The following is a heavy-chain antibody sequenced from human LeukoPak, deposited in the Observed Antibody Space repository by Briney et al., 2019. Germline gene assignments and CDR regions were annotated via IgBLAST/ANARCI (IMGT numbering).Heavy chain of an antibody. CDR2: IIPILGIA. D-gene: IGHD6-13*01. J-gene: IGHJ6*02. CDR3: ARDFSPDLHTDSSSWYYYYGMDV. CDR1: GGTFSSYA. V-gene: IGHV1-69*04. Sequence: SVKVSCKASGGTFSSYAISWVRQAPGQGLEWMGRIIPILGIANYAQKFQGRVTITADKSTSTAYMELSSLRSEDTAVYYCARDFSPDLHTDSSSWYYYYGMDVWGQGTTVTVSS.